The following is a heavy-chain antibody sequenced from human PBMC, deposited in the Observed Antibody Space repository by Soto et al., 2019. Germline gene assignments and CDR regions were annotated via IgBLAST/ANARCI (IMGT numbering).Heavy chain of an antibody. CDR2: INSDGSST. CDR3: VRTSLVVAAATREDY. CDR1: GSTFSSYW. D-gene: IGHD2-15*01. J-gene: IGHJ4*02. V-gene: IGHV3-74*01. Sequence: GGSLRLSCAASGSTFSSYWMHWVRQAPGKGLVWVSRINSDGSSTSYADSVKGRFTISRDNAKNTLYLQMNSLRAEDTAVYYCVRTSLVVAAATREDYWGQGTLVTVSS.